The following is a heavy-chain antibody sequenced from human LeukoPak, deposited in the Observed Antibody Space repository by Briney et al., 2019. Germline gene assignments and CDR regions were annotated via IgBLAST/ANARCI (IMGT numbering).Heavy chain of an antibody. CDR2: ICHSGRT. CDR3: ARDTHYYDDSDYYEDVFDS. D-gene: IGHD3-22*01. CDR1: GGSISNHY. Sequence: SETLSLTCTVSGGSISNHYWSWIRQPPGKRLEWIGYICHSGRTNSNPSLRSRVTISVDTSKNQFSLKLNSVTAADTAVYYCARDTHYYDDSDYYEDVFDSRGRGTMVTVSS. V-gene: IGHV4-59*11. J-gene: IGHJ3*02.